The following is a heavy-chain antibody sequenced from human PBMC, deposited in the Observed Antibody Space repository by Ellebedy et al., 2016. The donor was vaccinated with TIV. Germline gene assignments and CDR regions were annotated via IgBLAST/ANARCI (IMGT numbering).Heavy chain of an antibody. J-gene: IGHJ4*02. CDR2: MFRSGST. Sequence: MPSETLSLTCSVSVSSISSGYYLGWIRQHPGRGLEWSWSMFRSGSTYYSTSLKSRVTISVDTSKNQLSLRLSSVTAADTAVYYCARDGAGRWDYWGPGTLVTVSS. CDR1: VSSISSGYY. CDR3: ARDGAGRWDY. D-gene: IGHD4-23*01. V-gene: IGHV4-38-2*02.